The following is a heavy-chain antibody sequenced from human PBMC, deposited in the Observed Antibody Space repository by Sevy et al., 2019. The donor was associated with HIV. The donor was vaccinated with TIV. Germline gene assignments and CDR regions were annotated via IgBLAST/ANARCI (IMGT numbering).Heavy chain of an antibody. Sequence: GGSLRLSCAASGFTLRNNAMSWVRQAPGKGLEWVSSISSTGGSTYHADSVKGRFSISRDNSKNTLYLHMNSLRAEDTAVYYCAKDPNVDTAMAYYLDYWGQGTLVTVSS. D-gene: IGHD5-18*01. CDR2: ISSTGGST. J-gene: IGHJ4*02. CDR1: GFTLRNNA. CDR3: AKDPNVDTAMAYYLDY. V-gene: IGHV3-23*01.